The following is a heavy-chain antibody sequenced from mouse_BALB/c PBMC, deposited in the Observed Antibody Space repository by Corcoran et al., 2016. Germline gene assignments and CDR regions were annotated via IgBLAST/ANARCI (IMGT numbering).Heavy chain of an antibody. J-gene: IGHJ1*01. V-gene: IGHV1S136*01. D-gene: IGHD1-1*01. CDR3: AREGITTVVATDWYFDV. CDR1: GYTFTSYV. Sequence: EVQLQQSGPELVKPGASVKMSCKASGYTFTSYVMHWVKQKPGQGLEWIGYINPYNDGTKYNEKFKGKATLTSDKSSSTAYMELSSLTSEDSAVYYCAREGITTVVATDWYFDVWGAGTTVTVSS. CDR2: INPYNDGT.